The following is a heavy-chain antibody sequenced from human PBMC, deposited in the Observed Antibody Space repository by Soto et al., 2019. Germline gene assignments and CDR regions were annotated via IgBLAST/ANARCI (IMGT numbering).Heavy chain of an antibody. J-gene: IGHJ6*02. D-gene: IGHD2-2*01. CDR1: GFTFSSYA. CDR3: AKRRSRAGPAAIYYYYGMDV. Sequence: GGSLRLSCAASGFTFSSYAMSWVRQAPGKGLEWVSAISGSGGSTYYADSVKGRFTISRDNSKNTLDLQMNSLRAEDTAVYYCAKRRSRAGPAAIYYYYGMDVWGQGTTVTVSS. CDR2: ISGSGGST. V-gene: IGHV3-23*01.